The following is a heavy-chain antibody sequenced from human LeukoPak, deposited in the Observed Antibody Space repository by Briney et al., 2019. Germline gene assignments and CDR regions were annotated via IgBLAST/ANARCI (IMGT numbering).Heavy chain of an antibody. V-gene: IGHV3-23*01. Sequence: GGSLRLSCAASGFTFSSYAMSWVRQAPGKGLEWVSAISGSGGSTYYADSVKGRFTISRDNSKNTLYLQMNSLRAEDTAVCYCATDNIWFGEFEGYWGQGTLVTVSS. CDR2: ISGSGGST. J-gene: IGHJ4*02. D-gene: IGHD3-10*01. CDR3: ATDNIWFGEFEGY. CDR1: GFTFSSYA.